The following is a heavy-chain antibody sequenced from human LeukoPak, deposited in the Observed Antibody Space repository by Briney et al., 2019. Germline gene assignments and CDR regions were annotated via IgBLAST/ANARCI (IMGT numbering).Heavy chain of an antibody. CDR2: IYTSGTT. CDR3: ARDGGSPNWFDP. J-gene: IGHJ5*02. Sequence: SETLSLTCTVSGGSISSYYWSWIRQPAGKGLEWIGRIYTSGTTNYNPSLKSRVTISVDTSKNQFSLKLSSVTAADTAVYYCARDGGSPNWFDPWGQGTLVTVSS. CDR1: GGSISSYY. V-gene: IGHV4-4*07. D-gene: IGHD3-10*01.